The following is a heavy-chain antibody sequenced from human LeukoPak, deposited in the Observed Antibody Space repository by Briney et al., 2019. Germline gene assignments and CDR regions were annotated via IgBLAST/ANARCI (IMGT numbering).Heavy chain of an antibody. Sequence: SVKVSCKAPGGTFSSYAISWVRQAPGQGLEWMGGIIPIFGTANYAQKFQGRVTITADESTSTAYMELSSLRSEDTAVYYCARDLVGYCSSTSCYTHNWFDPWGQETLVTVSS. D-gene: IGHD2-2*02. CDR3: ARDLVGYCSSTSCYTHNWFDP. CDR2: IIPIFGTA. CDR1: GGTFSSYA. V-gene: IGHV1-69*13. J-gene: IGHJ5*02.